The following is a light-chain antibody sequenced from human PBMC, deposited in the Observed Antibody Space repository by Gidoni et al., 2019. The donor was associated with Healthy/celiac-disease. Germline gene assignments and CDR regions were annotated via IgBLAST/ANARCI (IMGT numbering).Light chain of an antibody. CDR1: QSVSSSY. J-gene: IGKJ1*01. CDR3: QQDGSSPRT. CDR2: GAS. V-gene: IGKV3-20*01. Sequence: DIQMTQSPGTLSLSLGERATITCRASQSVSSSYVSWYQQKPGQAPRLLIYGASCRATGIPDRFSGSGSGTDFTLTISRLDPEDFAVYYCQQDGSSPRTFGQGTKVEIK.